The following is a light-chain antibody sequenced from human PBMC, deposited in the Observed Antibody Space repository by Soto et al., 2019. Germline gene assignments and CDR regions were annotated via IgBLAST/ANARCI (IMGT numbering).Light chain of an antibody. CDR1: QSVSSN. CDR2: GAS. V-gene: IGKV3-15*01. J-gene: IGKJ2*01. CDR3: QQYNTWPPMYA. Sequence: EIVMTQSPATLSVSPGERATLSCRASQSVSSNLAWYQQKPGQAPRLLIYGASTRATGIPARFSGSGSGTEFTLTISSLQYEDFAVDYCQQYNTWPPMYAFGQGTKLEIK.